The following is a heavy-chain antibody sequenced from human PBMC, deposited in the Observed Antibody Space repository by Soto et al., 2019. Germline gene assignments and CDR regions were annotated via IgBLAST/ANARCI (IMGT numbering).Heavy chain of an antibody. CDR1: GFTFGSYA. CDR2: IGVSALNT. D-gene: IGHD7-27*01. Sequence: EVQLLESGGALVQPGGSLRLSCAASGFTFGSYAMSWVRQAPGKGLEWISSIGVSALNTYYADSVKGRFTVSRDNSKNTLSLQMNSLRAGDTATYYCAKDPGLGISPVAFDFWGQGTMVTVSS. V-gene: IGHV3-23*01. J-gene: IGHJ3*01. CDR3: AKDPGLGISPVAFDF.